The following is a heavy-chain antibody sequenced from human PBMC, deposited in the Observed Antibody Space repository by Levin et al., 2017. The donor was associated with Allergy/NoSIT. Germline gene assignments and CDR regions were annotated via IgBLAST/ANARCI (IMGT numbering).Heavy chain of an antibody. D-gene: IGHD1-26*01. CDR2: ISWNSGSI. CDR3: AKDGHELSYPSSKNKRYYYYYYGMDV. CDR1: GFTFDDYA. Sequence: LSLTCAASGFTFDDYAMHWVRQAPGKGLEWVSGISWNSGSIGYADSVKGRFTISRDNAKNPLYLQMNSLRAEDTALYYCAKDGHELSYPSSKNKRYYYYYYGMDVWGQGTTVTVSS. J-gene: IGHJ6*02. V-gene: IGHV3-9*01.